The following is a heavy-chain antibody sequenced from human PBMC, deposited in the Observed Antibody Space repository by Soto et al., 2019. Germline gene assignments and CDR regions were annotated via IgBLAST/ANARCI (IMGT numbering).Heavy chain of an antibody. CDR1: GGSISSGGYY. CDR3: ARAMIVVVTLVDY. Sequence: SETLSLTCTVSGGSISSGGYYWGWIRQPPGKGLEWIGSIYHSGSTYYNPSLKSRVTISVDTSKNQFSLKLSSVTAADTAVYYCARAMIVVVTLVDYWGQGTLVTVSS. D-gene: IGHD3-22*01. CDR2: IYHSGST. V-gene: IGHV4-39*07. J-gene: IGHJ4*02.